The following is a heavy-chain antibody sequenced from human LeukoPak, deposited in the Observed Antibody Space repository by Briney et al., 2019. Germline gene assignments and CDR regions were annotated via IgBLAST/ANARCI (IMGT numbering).Heavy chain of an antibody. Sequence: KPSETLSLTCTVSVGSISSYYWSWIRQPAGKGLEWIGRIYTSGSTNYNPSLKSRVTMSVDTSKNQFSLKLSSVTAADTAVYYCARDHLTTVVADSYYYGMDVWGQGTTVTVSS. J-gene: IGHJ6*02. CDR2: IYTSGST. CDR1: VGSISSYY. V-gene: IGHV4-4*07. D-gene: IGHD4-23*01. CDR3: ARDHLTTVVADSYYYGMDV.